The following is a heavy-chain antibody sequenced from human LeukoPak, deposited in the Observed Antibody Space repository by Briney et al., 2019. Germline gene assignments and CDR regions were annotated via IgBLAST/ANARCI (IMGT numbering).Heavy chain of an antibody. Sequence: GGSLRLSCLTSGFTFRDYGLGWVRQAPGMGLEWVSLTRSRIYGGAPEYAASVRGRFSVSRDDSESIAYLQMNNLKSEDTAVYYCARGQTVSGAKYYFDFWSPGTLVTVSS. V-gene: IGHV3-49*04. CDR1: GFTFRDYG. D-gene: IGHD3-10*01. CDR3: ARGQTVSGAKYYFDF. CDR2: TRSRIYGGAP. J-gene: IGHJ4*02.